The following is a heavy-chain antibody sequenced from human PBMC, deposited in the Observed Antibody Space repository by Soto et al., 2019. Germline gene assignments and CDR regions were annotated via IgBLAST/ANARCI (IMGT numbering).Heavy chain of an antibody. V-gene: IGHV3-23*01. CDR1: GFTFSSYA. CDR3: AKDGDFWSGYCPFFDY. J-gene: IGHJ4*02. D-gene: IGHD3-3*01. CDR2: IDPSGGST. Sequence: GGSLRLSCAASGFTFSSYAMIWVRQAPGKGLEWVSVIDPSGGSTYYADSVKGRFTISRDNSKNTLYLQMHSLRAEDTAGYYCAKDGDFWSGYCPFFDYWGQGTLVTVSS.